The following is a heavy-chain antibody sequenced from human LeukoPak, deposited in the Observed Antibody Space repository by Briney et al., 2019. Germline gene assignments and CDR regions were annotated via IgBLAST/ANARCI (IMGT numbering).Heavy chain of an antibody. V-gene: IGHV3-30*18. CDR2: ISYDGSNK. D-gene: IGHD5-12*01. Sequence: GRSLRLSCAASGFTFSSYGMHWVRQAPGKGLEWVAVISYDGSNKYYADSVKGRFTISRDNSKNTLYLQMNSLRAEDTAVYYCAKADIVATWSFDYWGQGTLVTVSS. J-gene: IGHJ4*02. CDR1: GFTFSSYG. CDR3: AKADIVATWSFDY.